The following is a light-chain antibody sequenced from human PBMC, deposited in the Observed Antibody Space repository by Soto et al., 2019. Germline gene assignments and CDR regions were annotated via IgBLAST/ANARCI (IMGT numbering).Light chain of an antibody. V-gene: IGKV3-11*01. CDR1: QSVSSY. J-gene: IGKJ4*01. CDR2: DAS. CDR3: HQRSNWPPLT. Sequence: EIVLTQSPATLSLSPGERATLSCRASQSVSSYLAWYQQKPGQAPRLLIYDASNRATGIPARFSGSGSGTDFTLTISSLAAEDFAVYYCHQRSNWPPLTFGGGTKVEI.